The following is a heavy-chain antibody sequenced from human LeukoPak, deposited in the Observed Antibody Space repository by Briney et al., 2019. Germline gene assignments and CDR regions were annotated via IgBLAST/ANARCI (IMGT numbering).Heavy chain of an antibody. CDR1: GYTFTSYG. D-gene: IGHD6-13*01. Sequence: SVKVSCKASGYTFTSYGISWVRQAPGQGLEWMGGIIPIFGTANYAQKFQGRVTITADKSTSTAYMELSSLRSEDTAVYYCARVSHSSSWPTPFHWGQGTLVTVSS. CDR3: ARVSHSSSWPTPFH. V-gene: IGHV1-69*06. CDR2: IIPIFGTA. J-gene: IGHJ4*02.